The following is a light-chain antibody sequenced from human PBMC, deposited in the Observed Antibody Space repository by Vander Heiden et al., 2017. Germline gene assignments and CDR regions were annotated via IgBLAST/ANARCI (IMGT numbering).Light chain of an antibody. CDR2: GAS. CDR1: QSVSSSY. V-gene: IGKV3-20*01. J-gene: IGKJ4*01. CDR3: QQYGSSPPDLT. Sequence: EIVLTQSPGTLSLSPGERATLSCRASQSVSSSYLAWYQQKPGQAPRLLSYGASSRATGIPDRFSGSGSGTDFTLTISRLEPEDFAVYYCQQYGSSPPDLTFGGGTKVEIK.